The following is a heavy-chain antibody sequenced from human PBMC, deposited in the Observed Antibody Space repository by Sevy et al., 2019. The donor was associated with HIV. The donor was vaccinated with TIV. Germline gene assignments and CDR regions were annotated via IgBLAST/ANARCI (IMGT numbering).Heavy chain of an antibody. CDR1: GYSLSKLS. CDR3: ATVGLGYYSGSSYYQGDWFDP. Sequence: SVKVSCKVFGYSLSKLSMHWVRQAPGKGLEWMGSLDPGNGEITYAQTLQGRVTMTEDTSTDTAYMELSGLTSEDTATYYCATVGLGYYSGSSYYQGDWFDPWGQGTLVTVSS. D-gene: IGHD2-15*01. CDR2: LDPGNGEI. V-gene: IGHV1-24*01. J-gene: IGHJ5*02.